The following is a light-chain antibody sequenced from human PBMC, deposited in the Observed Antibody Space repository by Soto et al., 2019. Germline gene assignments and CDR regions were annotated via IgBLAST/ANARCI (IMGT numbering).Light chain of an antibody. V-gene: IGKV1-39*01. CDR3: QQSYDTVWT. J-gene: IGKJ1*01. Sequence: DIQMTQSPSSLSASAGDRVTITCLASQSIVSYSNWYQQKPGKAPNLLIYAASSLQSGVPSRFSGRGSGTDFSLTISSLQPEDFATYYCQQSYDTVWTFDQGTKVEIK. CDR2: AAS. CDR1: QSIVSY.